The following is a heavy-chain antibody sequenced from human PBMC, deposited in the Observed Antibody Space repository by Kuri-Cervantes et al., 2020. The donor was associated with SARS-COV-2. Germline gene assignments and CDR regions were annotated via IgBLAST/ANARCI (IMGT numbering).Heavy chain of an antibody. CDR2: FKSKAAGGTI. V-gene: IGHV3-15*01. CDR1: GFTFSDAW. J-gene: IGHJ3*02. D-gene: IGHD6-19*01. CDR3: AKFRGSGWTDAFDI. Sequence: GESLKISCVASGFTFSDAWMSWVRQTPGKGLEWIGRFKSKAAGGTIVHATPVQGRFTISRDDSRNTLYLQMNSLRAEDTAVYYCAKFRGSGWTDAFDIWGQGTMVTVSS.